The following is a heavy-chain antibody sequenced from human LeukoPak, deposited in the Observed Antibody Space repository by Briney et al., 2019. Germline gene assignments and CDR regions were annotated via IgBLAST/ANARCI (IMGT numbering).Heavy chain of an antibody. CDR3: AKDIAAAGNCFDY. J-gene: IGHJ4*02. V-gene: IGHV3-53*05. D-gene: IGHD6-13*01. CDR1: GFTVSSNS. CDR2: IYSDNT. Sequence: PGGSLRLSCTVSGFTVSSNSMSWVHQAPGKGLEWVSFIYSDNTHYSDSVKGRFTISRDNSKNSLYLQMNSLRAEDTALYYCAKDIAAAGNCFDYWGQGTLVTVSS.